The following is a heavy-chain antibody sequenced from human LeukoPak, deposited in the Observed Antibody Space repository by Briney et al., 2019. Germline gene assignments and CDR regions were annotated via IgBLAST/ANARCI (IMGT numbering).Heavy chain of an antibody. CDR2: ISYDGSNK. D-gene: IGHD3-22*01. V-gene: IGHV3-30-3*01. Sequence: PGGSLRLSCAASGFTFSSYAMHWVRQAPGKGLEWVAVISYDGSNKYYADSVKGRFTISRDNSKNTLYLQMNSLRAEDTAVYYCAKAPCDSSGYFLYSFDYWGQGTLVTVSS. J-gene: IGHJ4*02. CDR3: AKAPCDSSGYFLYSFDY. CDR1: GFTFSSYA.